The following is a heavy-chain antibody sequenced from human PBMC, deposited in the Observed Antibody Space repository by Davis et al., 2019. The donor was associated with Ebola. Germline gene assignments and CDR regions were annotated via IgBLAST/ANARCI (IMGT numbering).Heavy chain of an antibody. Sequence: MPSETLSLTCVVYGGSFSGYYWSWIRQPPGKGLEWIGEIDYSGSTNYNPSLKSRITISVDTSKNQFSLKLSSVTAADTAVYYCARHRITIFGVLITHGVFDYWGQGTLVTVSS. V-gene: IGHV4-34*01. J-gene: IGHJ4*02. D-gene: IGHD3-3*01. CDR3: ARHRITIFGVLITHGVFDY. CDR2: IDYSGST. CDR1: GGSFSGYY.